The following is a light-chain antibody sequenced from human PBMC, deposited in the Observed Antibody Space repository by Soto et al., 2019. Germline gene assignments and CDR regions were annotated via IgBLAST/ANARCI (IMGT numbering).Light chain of an antibody. V-gene: IGKV1-9*01. CDR3: QQLNL. CDR2: GAS. J-gene: IGKJ3*01. CDR1: QGITSS. Sequence: NQLTQSPSSLSASVGDRVTITCRASQGITSSLAWYQQKPGKAPKLLIYGASTLQSGVPSRFSGSDSGTDFTLIISSLQPEHFATYYCQQLNLFGPGTKVDIK.